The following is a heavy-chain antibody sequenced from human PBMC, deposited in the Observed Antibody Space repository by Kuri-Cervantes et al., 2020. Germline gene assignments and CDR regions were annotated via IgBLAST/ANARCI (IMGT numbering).Heavy chain of an antibody. CDR3: ARDYYDSSGYSSFDY. D-gene: IGHD3-22*01. V-gene: IGHV4-34*01. CDR1: GGSISSYY. Sequence: SETLSLTCTVSGGSISSYYWSWIRQPPGKGLEWIGEINHSGSTNYNPSLKSRVTISVDTSKNQFSLKLSSVTAADTAVYYCARDYYDSSGYSSFDYWGQGTLVTVSS. J-gene: IGHJ4*02. CDR2: INHSGST.